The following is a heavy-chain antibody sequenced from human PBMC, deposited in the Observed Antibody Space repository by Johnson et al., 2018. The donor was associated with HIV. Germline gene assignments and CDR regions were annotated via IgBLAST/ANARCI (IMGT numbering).Heavy chain of an antibody. CDR2: ISHSGDTI. J-gene: IGHJ3*02. V-gene: IGHV3-11*04. Sequence: QVQLVESGGGLVKPGGSLRLSCAASGFMFSDYYMSWIRQAPGKGLEWVSYISHSGDTIYYADSVKGRFTISRDNAKNSLFLQMNSLRGEDTGVYYCARDGGSGWLLERDAFDIWGQGTMVTVSS. CDR3: ARDGGSGWLLERDAFDI. CDR1: GFMFSDYY. D-gene: IGHD6-19*01.